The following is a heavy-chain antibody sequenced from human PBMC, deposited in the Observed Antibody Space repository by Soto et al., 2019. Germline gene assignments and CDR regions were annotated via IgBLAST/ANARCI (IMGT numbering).Heavy chain of an antibody. CDR2: ISSSGSTI. J-gene: IGHJ3*02. V-gene: IGHV3-48*03. D-gene: IGHD3-3*01. Sequence: GRSLRLSCAASGFILSGYAMNWVRQAPGKGLAWVSYISSSGSTIYYADSVKGRFTISRDNAKNSLYLQMNSLRAGDTALYYCARDRDVLRFFEWFPDAFDIWGQGTMVTVSS. CDR1: GFILSGYA. CDR3: ARDRDVLRFFEWFPDAFDI.